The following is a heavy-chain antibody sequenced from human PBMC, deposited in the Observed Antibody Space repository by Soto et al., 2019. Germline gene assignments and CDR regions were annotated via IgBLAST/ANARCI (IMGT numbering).Heavy chain of an antibody. D-gene: IGHD5-18*01. CDR3: ARPDGATYSFRH. V-gene: IGHV3-23*01. CDR1: GFTFNAYS. J-gene: IGHJ4*02. Sequence: DVQLLESGGSLVQPGGSLRLSCAASGFTFNAYSFSFVRQPPGRGLEWVSAISTTGGSTYYADSVKGRFTISRDNSQNTLYLQMNGLRAEDTAVYYCARPDGATYSFRHWGQGALVTVSS. CDR2: ISTTGGST.